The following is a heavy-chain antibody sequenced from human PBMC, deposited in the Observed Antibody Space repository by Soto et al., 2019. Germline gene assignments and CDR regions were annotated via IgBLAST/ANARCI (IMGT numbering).Heavy chain of an antibody. D-gene: IGHD2-15*01. V-gene: IGHV1-18*01. Sequence: ASVKVSCKASGYTFTSYGISWVRQAPGQGLEWMGWISAYNGNTNYAQKLQGRVTMTTDTSTSTAYMELRCLRSDDTAVYYCARGGYCSGGSCYSNTPFDYWGQGTLVTVSS. CDR3: ARGGYCSGGSCYSNTPFDY. CDR1: GYTFTSYG. CDR2: ISAYNGNT. J-gene: IGHJ4*02.